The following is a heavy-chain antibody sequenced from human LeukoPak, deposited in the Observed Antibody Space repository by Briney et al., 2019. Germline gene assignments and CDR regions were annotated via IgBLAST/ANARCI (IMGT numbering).Heavy chain of an antibody. CDR3: ARDRLANDFWSGYSD. CDR2: IYYSGST. V-gene: IGHV4-31*03. D-gene: IGHD3-3*01. Sequence: SQTLSLTCTVSGGSISSGGYYWSWIRQHPGKGLEWIGYIYYSGSTYYNPSLKSRVTISVNTSKNQFSLKLSSVTAADTAVYYCARDRLANDFWSGYSDWGQGTLVTVSS. J-gene: IGHJ4*02. CDR1: GGSISSGGYY.